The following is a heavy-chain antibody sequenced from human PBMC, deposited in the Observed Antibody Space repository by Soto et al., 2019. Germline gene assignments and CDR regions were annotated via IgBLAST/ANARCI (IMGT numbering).Heavy chain of an antibody. J-gene: IGHJ4*02. D-gene: IGHD4-17*01. Sequence: ALVKVSCKACGDTFTGYAMHWVRQAPGQRLEWMGWINAGNGNTKYSQKFQGRLTITKGTSRNQVVLTMTNMDPVDTATYYCAHRPYYGDYGGTFTYWGQGALLTVSS. CDR3: AHRPYYGDYGGTFTY. CDR1: GDTFTGYA. V-gene: IGHV1-3*01. CDR2: INAGNGNT.